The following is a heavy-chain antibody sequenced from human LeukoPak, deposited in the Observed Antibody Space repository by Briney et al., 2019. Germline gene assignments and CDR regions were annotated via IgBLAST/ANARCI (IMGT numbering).Heavy chain of an antibody. CDR2: IANSGGTI. J-gene: IGHJ4*02. D-gene: IGHD4/OR15-4a*01. CDR3: ARETRGAFDY. Sequence: GGSLRLSCVASGFTLSSYQMHWVRQAPGKGLKWVSYIANSGGTILYADSVKGRFTISRDDAKNSLYLQMNTLRVEDTAIYYCARETRGAFDYWGQGTLVTVSS. V-gene: IGHV3-48*03. CDR1: GFTLSSYQ.